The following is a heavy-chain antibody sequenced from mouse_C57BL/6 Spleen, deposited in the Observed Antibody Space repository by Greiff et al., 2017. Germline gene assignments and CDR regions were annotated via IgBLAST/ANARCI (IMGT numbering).Heavy chain of an antibody. V-gene: IGHV7-3*01. J-gene: IGHJ4*01. D-gene: IGHD1-1*01. CDR3: AIYVDSTVVKDAMDY. CDR1: GFTFTDYY. Sequence: EVQRVESGGGLVQPGGSLSLSCAASGFTFTDYYMSWVRQPPGKALEWLGFIRNKANGYTTEYSASVKGRFTISRDNSQSILYLQMNALRAEDSATYYCAIYVDSTVVKDAMDYWGQGTSVTVSS. CDR2: IRNKANGYTT.